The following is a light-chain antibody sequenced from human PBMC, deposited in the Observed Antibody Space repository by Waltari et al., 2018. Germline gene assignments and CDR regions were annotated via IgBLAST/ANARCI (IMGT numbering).Light chain of an antibody. V-gene: IGLV3-21*04. Sequence: SYALTQPPSVSVAPGTTARITCGGDNLGSYSVPWYQQKPGQAPVLVIFYDSDRPSGIPERFSGSNSGNTATLTISSVEAGDEAKYYCHVWHPDMDPGVFGPGTEVSV. CDR2: YDS. J-gene: IGLJ1*01. CDR1: NLGSYS. CDR3: HVWHPDMDPGV.